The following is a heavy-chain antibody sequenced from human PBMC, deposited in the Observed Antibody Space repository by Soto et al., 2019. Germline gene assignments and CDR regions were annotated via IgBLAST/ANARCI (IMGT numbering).Heavy chain of an antibody. CDR1: GGSFSGYY. CDR3: ARGGERITIFGVVIRPYYYGMDV. V-gene: IGHV4-34*01. Sequence: LSLTCAVYGGSFSGYYWSWIRQPPVKGLEWIGEINHSGSTNYNPSLKSRVTISVDTSKNQFSLKLSSVTAADTAVYYCARGGERITIFGVVIRPYYYGMDVWGQGTTVTVSS. D-gene: IGHD3-3*01. CDR2: INHSGST. J-gene: IGHJ6*02.